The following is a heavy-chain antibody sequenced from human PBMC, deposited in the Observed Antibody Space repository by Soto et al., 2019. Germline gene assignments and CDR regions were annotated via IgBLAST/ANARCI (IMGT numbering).Heavy chain of an antibody. CDR2: INPSGGST. Sequence: ASVKVSCKASGYTFSTYYMHWVRQAPGQGYEWMGIINPSGGSTTYAQKYQGRVTMTRDTSTTTVYMELSSLKSEDTAVYYCARYDYNGYYFDYWGQGTLVTVSS. CDR1: GYTFSTYY. D-gene: IGHD4-4*01. CDR3: ARYDYNGYYFDY. V-gene: IGHV1-46*01. J-gene: IGHJ4*02.